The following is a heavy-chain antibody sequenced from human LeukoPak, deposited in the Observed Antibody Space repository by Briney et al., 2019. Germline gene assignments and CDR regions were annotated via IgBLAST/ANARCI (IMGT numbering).Heavy chain of an antibody. D-gene: IGHD3-22*01. V-gene: IGHV1-2*07. CDR1: EYTFTAYY. CDR2: INPNSGGT. CDR3: ATYSGYDLQGVTYYYDSSGYYASLDY. J-gene: IGHJ4*02. Sequence: ASVNVSYTASEYTFTAYYMNWVRQAPGQGLEWMGWINPNSGGTNYAHKFQVRVTMTRDPSISTAYLELSRLRSDDTAVYYCATYSGYDLQGVTYYYDSSGYYASLDYWGQGTLVTVSS.